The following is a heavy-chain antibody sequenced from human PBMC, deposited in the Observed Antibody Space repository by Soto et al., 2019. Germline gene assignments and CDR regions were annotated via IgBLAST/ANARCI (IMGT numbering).Heavy chain of an antibody. CDR3: ARVTANCSGGSCYSGYYYYGMDV. J-gene: IGHJ6*02. D-gene: IGHD2-15*01. V-gene: IGHV4-31*03. CDR2: IYYSGST. Sequence: QVQLQESGPGLVKPSQTLSLTCTVSGGSISSGGYYWSWIRQHPGKGLEWIGYIYYSGSTYYNPSLRSRVTISVDTSKNQFSLKLSSVTAADTAVYYCARVTANCSGGSCYSGYYYYGMDVWGQGTTVTVSS. CDR1: GGSISSGGYY.